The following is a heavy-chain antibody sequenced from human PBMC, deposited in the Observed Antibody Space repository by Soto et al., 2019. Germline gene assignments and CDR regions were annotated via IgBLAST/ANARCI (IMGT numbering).Heavy chain of an antibody. D-gene: IGHD6-19*01. V-gene: IGHV3-53*01. CDR3: AKTDSSGWYDFGWFDP. CDR2: IFIGGTT. CDR1: GFTVSSSQ. J-gene: IGHJ5*02. Sequence: PGGSLRLSCAASGFTVSSSQMTWVRQAPGKALEWVSVIFIGGTTQYAVSVKGRFTISRDYSKNTLYLQMNSLRAEDTAVYYCAKTDSSGWYDFGWFDPWGQGTLVTVSS.